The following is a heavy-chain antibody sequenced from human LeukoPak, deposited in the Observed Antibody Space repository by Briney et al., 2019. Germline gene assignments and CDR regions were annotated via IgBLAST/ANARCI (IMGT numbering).Heavy chain of an antibody. V-gene: IGHV3-49*04. CDR3: TRVINGYYDILTGFDYYYGMNV. CDR1: GFTFGDYA. J-gene: IGHJ6*02. D-gene: IGHD3-9*01. Sequence: GGSLRLSCTASGFTFGDYAMSWVRQAPGEGLECVGFIRSKAYGGPAEYAASVKGRFTISRDDSKSIDYLQMNSLKTEDTAVYYCTRVINGYYDILTGFDYYYGMNVWGQGTTVTVSS. CDR2: IRSKAYGGPA.